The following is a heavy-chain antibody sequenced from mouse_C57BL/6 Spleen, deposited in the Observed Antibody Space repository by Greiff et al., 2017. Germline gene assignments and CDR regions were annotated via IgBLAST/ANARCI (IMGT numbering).Heavy chain of an antibody. CDR1: GFNIKDDY. Sequence: VQLQQSGAELVRPGASVKLSCTASGFNIKDDYMHWVKQRPEQGLEWIGWIDPENGDTEYASKFQGKATITADTSSNTAYLQLSSLTSEDTAVYYCTITTVVAPHWGQGTLVTVSA. V-gene: IGHV14-4*01. CDR3: TITTVVAPH. J-gene: IGHJ3*01. CDR2: IDPENGDT. D-gene: IGHD1-1*01.